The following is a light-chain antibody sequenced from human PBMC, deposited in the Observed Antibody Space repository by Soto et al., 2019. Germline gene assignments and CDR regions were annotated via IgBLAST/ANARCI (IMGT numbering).Light chain of an antibody. CDR3: QHYGDSLFT. CDR2: GAS. CDR1: QSVSSSY. V-gene: IGKV3-20*01. J-gene: IGKJ3*01. Sequence: EIVLTQSPGTLSLSPGERATLSCRASQSVSSSYLAWYQQKPGQAPRVLISGASTRATGIPDRFSGSGSGTDFTLTISRLEPEDFAVYYCQHYGDSLFTFGPGTKVEFK.